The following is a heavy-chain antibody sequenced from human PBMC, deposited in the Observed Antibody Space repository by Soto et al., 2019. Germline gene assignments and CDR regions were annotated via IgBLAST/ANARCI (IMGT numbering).Heavy chain of an antibody. Sequence: PSETLSLTCTVSGGSISSGDYYWSWIRQPPGKGLEWIGYIYYSGSTYYNPSLKSRVTISVDTSKNQFSLKLSSVTAADTAVYYCARDFFHGSGIGHHLFDYWGQGTLVTVSS. CDR2: IYYSGST. V-gene: IGHV4-30-4*01. D-gene: IGHD3-10*01. CDR1: GGSISSGDYY. J-gene: IGHJ4*02. CDR3: ARDFFHGSGIGHHLFDY.